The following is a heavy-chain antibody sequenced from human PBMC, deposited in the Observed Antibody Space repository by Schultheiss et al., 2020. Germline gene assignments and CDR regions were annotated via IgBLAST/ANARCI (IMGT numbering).Heavy chain of an antibody. CDR2: IWYDGSNK. D-gene: IGHD3-16*01. J-gene: IGHJ4*02. V-gene: IGHV3-33*06. CDR1: GFTFSSYA. Sequence: GSLRLSCAASGFTFSSYAMHWVRQAPGKGLEWVAVIWYDGSNKYYADSVKGRFTISRDNSKNTLYLQMNSLRAEDTAVYYCAKGGGGYYFDYWGQGTLVTVSS. CDR3: AKGGGGYYFDY.